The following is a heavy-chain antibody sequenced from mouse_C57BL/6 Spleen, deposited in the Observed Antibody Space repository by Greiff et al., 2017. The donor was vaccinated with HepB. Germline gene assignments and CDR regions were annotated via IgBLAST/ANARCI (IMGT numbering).Heavy chain of an antibody. CDR3: TSWSYGCDVYAMDY. D-gene: IGHD2-2*01. Sequence: QVQLQQPGAELVKPGASVKMSCKASGYTFTSYWITWVKQRPGPGLERIGDLYPGSGSTNYNEKFKSKATLIVDTSSSTAYMQLNSLTSEASPVYYCTSWSYGCDVYAMDYWGQGTSVTVAS. CDR2: LYPGSGST. V-gene: IGHV1-55*01. J-gene: IGHJ4*01. CDR1: GYTFTSYW.